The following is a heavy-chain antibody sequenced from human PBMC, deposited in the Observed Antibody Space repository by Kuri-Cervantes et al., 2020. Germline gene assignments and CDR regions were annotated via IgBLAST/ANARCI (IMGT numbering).Heavy chain of an antibody. CDR2: IYYSGST. CDR3: AGVGPYCSGGSCYPYFDY. CDR1: GGSISSSSYY. D-gene: IGHD2-15*01. Sequence: SETLSLTCTVSGGSISSSSYYWGWIRQPPGKGLEWIGSIYYSGSTYYNPSLKSRVTISVDTSKNQFSLKLSSVTAADTAVYYCAGVGPYCSGGSCYPYFDYWGQGTLVTVSS. V-gene: IGHV4-39*07. J-gene: IGHJ4*02.